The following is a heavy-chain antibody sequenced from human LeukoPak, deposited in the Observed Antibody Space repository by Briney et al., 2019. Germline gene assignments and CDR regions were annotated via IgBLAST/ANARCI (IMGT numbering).Heavy chain of an antibody. CDR2: INPSSGST. D-gene: IGHD5-18*01. J-gene: IGHJ6*03. CDR3: ARDGTVDTAMTWEYYYYYMDV. CDR1: GYTFTSYY. V-gene: IGHV1-46*01. Sequence: ASVKVSCRASGYTFTSYYMHWVRQAPGQGLEWMGIINPSSGSTNYAQKFQGRVTMTRDTSTSTVYMELSSLRSEDTAVYYCARDGTVDTAMTWEYYYYYMDVWGKGTTVTVSS.